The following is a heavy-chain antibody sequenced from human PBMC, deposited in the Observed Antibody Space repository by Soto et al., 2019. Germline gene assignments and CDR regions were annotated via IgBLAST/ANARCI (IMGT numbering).Heavy chain of an antibody. CDR1: GGTFNSYV. Sequence: QVQLVQSGAEVKKPGSSVKVSCKASGGTFNSYVFNWVRQAPGQGLEWMGGIISILGTPNYGQKFQGRVTITADESTSTGFMELSSLTSEDTAIYYCARDLGSGYDPGDYWGQGTLVTVSS. V-gene: IGHV1-69*11. J-gene: IGHJ4*02. CDR3: ARDLGSGYDPGDY. D-gene: IGHD5-12*01. CDR2: IISILGTP.